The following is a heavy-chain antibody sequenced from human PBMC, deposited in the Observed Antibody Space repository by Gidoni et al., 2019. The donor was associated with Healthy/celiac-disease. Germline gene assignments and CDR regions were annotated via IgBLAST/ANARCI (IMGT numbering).Heavy chain of an antibody. J-gene: IGHJ4*02. V-gene: IGHV3-9*01. CDR1: GFPFDDYA. Sequence: EVQLVESGGGLVQPGRSLRLSCAASGFPFDDYAMHWVRQAPGKGLEWVSGISWNSGSIGYADSVKGRFTISRDNAKNSLYLQMNSLRAEDTALYYCAKDKTYCSSTSCYSGFDYWGQGTLVTVSS. D-gene: IGHD2-2*01. CDR3: AKDKTYCSSTSCYSGFDY. CDR2: ISWNSGSI.